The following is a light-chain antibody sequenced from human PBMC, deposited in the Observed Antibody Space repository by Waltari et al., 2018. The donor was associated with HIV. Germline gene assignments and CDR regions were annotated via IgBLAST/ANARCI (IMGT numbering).Light chain of an antibody. V-gene: IGLV2-14*01. CDR1: SSDVGGYHY. Sequence: QSALTQPASVSGSPGQSITISCTGTSSDVGGYHYVSWYQHHPGKVPKLMIYEVSNRPSGVSNRFSGSKSGNTASLTISGLQAEDEADYYCTSYTTSTTVIFGGGTKLTVL. CDR2: EVS. CDR3: TSYTTSTTVI. J-gene: IGLJ2*01.